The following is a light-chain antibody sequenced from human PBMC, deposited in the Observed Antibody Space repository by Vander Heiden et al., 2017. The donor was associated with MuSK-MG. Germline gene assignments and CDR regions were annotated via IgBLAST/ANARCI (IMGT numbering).Light chain of an antibody. V-gene: IGKV1-5*01. J-gene: IGKJ4*02. CDR1: QSIGTW. CDR2: EAS. Sequence: MNPSPSTLAASIGDRITITCRASQSIGTWLAWYQQKAGKAPKLLIYEASSLESGVPLRFSGSGSGTEFTLTISSLQPDDFATYFCQQFNSYSRTFGEGTKVEIK. CDR3: QQFNSYSRT.